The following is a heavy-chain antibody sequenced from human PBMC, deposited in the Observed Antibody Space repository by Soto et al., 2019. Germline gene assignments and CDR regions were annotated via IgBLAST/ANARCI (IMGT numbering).Heavy chain of an antibody. CDR2: IWYDGSNK. Sequence: GGSLRLSCAASGFTFSSYGMHWVRQAPGKGLEWVAVIWYDGSNKYYADSVKGRFTISRDSSKNTLYLQMNSLRAEDTAVYYCASFRWAIFGVVRSQNYYYGMDVWGQGTTVTVSS. D-gene: IGHD3-3*01. J-gene: IGHJ6*02. CDR3: ASFRWAIFGVVRSQNYYYGMDV. CDR1: GFTFSSYG. V-gene: IGHV3-33*01.